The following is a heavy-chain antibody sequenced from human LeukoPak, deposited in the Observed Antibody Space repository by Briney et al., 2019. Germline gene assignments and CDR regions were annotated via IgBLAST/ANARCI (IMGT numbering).Heavy chain of an antibody. J-gene: IGHJ4*02. Sequence: GGSLRLSCAASGFTFSSYGMHWVRQAPGKGLEWVAVIWYGGSNKYYADSVKGRFTISRDNSKNTLYLQMNSLRAEDTAVYYCAKSTSIAAQYYFDYWGQGTLVTVSS. CDR2: IWYGGSNK. CDR3: AKSTSIAAQYYFDY. D-gene: IGHD6-6*01. CDR1: GFTFSSYG. V-gene: IGHV3-30*02.